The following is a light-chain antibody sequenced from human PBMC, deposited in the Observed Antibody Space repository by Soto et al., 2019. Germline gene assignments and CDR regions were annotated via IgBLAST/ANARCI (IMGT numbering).Light chain of an antibody. V-gene: IGKV1-39*01. J-gene: IGKJ2*01. Sequence: DIQMTQSPSSLSASIGDTITISCRASQNIERYLNWYQKKEGRAPQLLMFAAANLESGVPSRFRGSGSGTDFTLTISSLQPEDVATYYCQQPHSTIHSFGQGTKMDIK. CDR1: QNIERY. CDR3: QQPHSTIHS. CDR2: AAA.